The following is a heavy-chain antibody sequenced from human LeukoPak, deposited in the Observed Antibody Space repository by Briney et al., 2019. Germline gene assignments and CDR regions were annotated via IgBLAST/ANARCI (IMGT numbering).Heavy chain of an antibody. Sequence: GGSLRLSCAASGFTFSSYWMSWVRQAPGKGLEWVANIKQDGSEKYYVDSVKGRFTISRDNAKNSLYLQMNSLRAEDTAVYYCARGNYYYDSSGYYTLTYWGQGTLVTVSS. CDR1: GFTFSSYW. D-gene: IGHD3-22*01. J-gene: IGHJ4*02. CDR3: ARGNYYYDSSGYYTLTY. CDR2: IKQDGSEK. V-gene: IGHV3-7*03.